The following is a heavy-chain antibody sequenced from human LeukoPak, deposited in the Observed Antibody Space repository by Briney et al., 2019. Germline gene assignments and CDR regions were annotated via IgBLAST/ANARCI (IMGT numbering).Heavy chain of an antibody. D-gene: IGHD6-13*01. CDR1: GFTFDDYT. CDR2: ISWDDDST. V-gene: IGHV3-43*01. J-gene: IGHJ4*02. CDR3: AKGDSSSWYNFDY. Sequence: TGGSLRLPCAASGFTFDDYTMHWVRQAPGKGLERVSLISWDDDSTYYADSVKGRFTISGDNSKNSLYLQMNSLRTEDTALYYCAKGDSSSWYNFDYWGQGTLVTVSS.